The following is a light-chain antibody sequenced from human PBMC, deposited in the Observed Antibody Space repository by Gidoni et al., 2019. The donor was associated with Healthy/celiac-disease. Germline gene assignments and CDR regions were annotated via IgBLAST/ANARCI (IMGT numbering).Light chain of an antibody. CDR3: QQYGSSPRT. V-gene: IGKV3-20*01. CDR2: GAS. Sequence: TVLTQSPGTLSLSPGERATLSCRASPSVSSSYLAWYQQKPGQAPRLLIYGASRRATGIPDRFSGSGSGTDFTLTISRLEPEDFAVYYCQQYGSSPRTFGQGTKVEIK. CDR1: PSVSSSY. J-gene: IGKJ1*01.